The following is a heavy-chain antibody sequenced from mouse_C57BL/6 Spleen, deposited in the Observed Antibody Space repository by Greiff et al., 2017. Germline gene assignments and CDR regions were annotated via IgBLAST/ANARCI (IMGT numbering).Heavy chain of an antibody. CDR2: INPGSGGT. J-gene: IGHJ2*01. CDR3: ARNDGYYGFDD. CDR1: GYAFTNYL. V-gene: IGHV1-54*01. D-gene: IGHD2-3*01. Sequence: VQLQQSGAELVRPGTSVKVSCKASGYAFTNYLIEWVKQRPGQGLEWIGVINPGSGGTNYNEKLKGKVTLTADKSYSTAYMQISSLTSEDSAVYFCARNDGYYGFDDWGQGTTLTVSS.